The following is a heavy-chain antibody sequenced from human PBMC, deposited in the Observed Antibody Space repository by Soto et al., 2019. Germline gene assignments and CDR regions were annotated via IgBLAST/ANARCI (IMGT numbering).Heavy chain of an antibody. CDR1: GFTFSSYG. Sequence: GGSLRLSCAASGFTFSSYGMHWVRQAPGKGLEWVAVISYDGSNKYYADSVKGRFTISRDNSKNTLYPQMNSLRAEDTAVYYCAKDFLRDYGGYFQHWGQGTLVTVSS. V-gene: IGHV3-30*18. D-gene: IGHD4-17*01. CDR3: AKDFLRDYGGYFQH. J-gene: IGHJ1*01. CDR2: ISYDGSNK.